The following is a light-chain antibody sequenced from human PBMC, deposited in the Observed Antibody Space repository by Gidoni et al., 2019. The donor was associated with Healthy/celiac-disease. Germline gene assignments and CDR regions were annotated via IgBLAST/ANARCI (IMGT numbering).Light chain of an antibody. CDR1: QSVSSSY. V-gene: IGKV3-20*01. Sequence: IVLTQSPGTLSLSPGERATLSFRARQSVSSSYLAWYQQKPGQAPRLLIYGASSRATGIPDRFSGSGSGTDFTLTISRLEPEDFAVYYCQQYGSSPPVTFGQGTKVEIK. CDR3: QQYGSSPPVT. CDR2: GAS. J-gene: IGKJ1*01.